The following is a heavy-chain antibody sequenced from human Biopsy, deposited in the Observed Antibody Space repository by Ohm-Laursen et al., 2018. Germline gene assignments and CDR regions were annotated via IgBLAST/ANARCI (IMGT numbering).Heavy chain of an antibody. J-gene: IGHJ4*02. V-gene: IGHV1-2*02. Sequence: ASVNVSCKVSGDAFLGYYLHWARQAPGQGLEWMGSIYPNSGDTDFAQKFQGRVSMTRDTSVSTAYLELSSLRSDDTAIYYCARDLLEWSLPSWGQGTLVTVSS. CDR1: GDAFLGYY. CDR2: IYPNSGDT. D-gene: IGHD3-3*01. CDR3: ARDLLEWSLPS.